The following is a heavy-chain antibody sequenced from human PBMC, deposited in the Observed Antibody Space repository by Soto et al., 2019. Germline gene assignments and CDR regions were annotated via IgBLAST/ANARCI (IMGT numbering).Heavy chain of an antibody. D-gene: IGHD2-21*01. CDR1: GGTFSSYA. CDR2: IIPIFGTA. J-gene: IGHJ6*04. CDR3: GRAYCGGDCYPSGEYGMDV. V-gene: IGHV1-69*01. Sequence: QVQLVQSGAEVKKPGSSVKVSCKASGGTFSSYAISWVRQAPGQGLEWMGGIIPIFGTANYAQKFQGRVTITADESTSTAYRGLGSRRSEDTAVYYCGRAYCGGDCYPSGEYGMDVWGKGPTVTVS.